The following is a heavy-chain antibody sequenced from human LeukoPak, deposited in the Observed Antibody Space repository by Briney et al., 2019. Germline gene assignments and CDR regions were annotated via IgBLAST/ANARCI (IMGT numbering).Heavy chain of an antibody. CDR3: AKDIRGALY. D-gene: IGHD1-26*01. CDR1: GFTFDDYA. J-gene: IGHJ4*02. CDR2: ISWNSGSI. V-gene: IGHV3-9*01. Sequence: RSGRSLRLSCAASGFTFDDYAMHWVRQAPGKGLEWVSGISWNSGSIGYADSVKGRFTISRDNAKNSLYLQMSSLRAEDTALYYCAKDIRGALYWGQGTLVTVSS.